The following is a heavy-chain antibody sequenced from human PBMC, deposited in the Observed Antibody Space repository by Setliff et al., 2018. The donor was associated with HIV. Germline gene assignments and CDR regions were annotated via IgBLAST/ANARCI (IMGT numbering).Heavy chain of an antibody. J-gene: IGHJ6*02. CDR2: IYPGDSDT. V-gene: IGHV5-51*01. CDR3: ARLGDGSNYYYYGLDV. Sequence: PGESLKISCKGSGYSFTNYWIGWVRQMPGKGLEWMAIIYPGDSDTRYSPSFQGQVTISADRSINTAYLQWSSLKASDTAMYYCARLGDGSNYYYYGLDVWGQGTTVTVSS. CDR1: GYSFTNYW. D-gene: IGHD1-26*01.